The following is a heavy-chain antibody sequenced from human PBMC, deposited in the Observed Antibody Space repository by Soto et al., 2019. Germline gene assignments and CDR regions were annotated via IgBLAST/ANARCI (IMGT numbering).Heavy chain of an antibody. CDR3: AKGEGYSNVLPNFDY. CDR2: ISWNSGSI. D-gene: IGHD4-4*01. Sequence: GGSLRLSCAASGFTFDDYAMHWVRQAPGKGLEWVSGISWNSGSIGYADSVKGRFTISRDNAKNSLYQQMNSLRAEDTALYYCAKGEGYSNVLPNFDYWGQGTLVTVSS. CDR1: GFTFDDYA. V-gene: IGHV3-9*01. J-gene: IGHJ4*02.